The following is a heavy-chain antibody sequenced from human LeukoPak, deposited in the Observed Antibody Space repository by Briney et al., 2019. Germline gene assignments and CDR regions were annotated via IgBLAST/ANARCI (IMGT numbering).Heavy chain of an antibody. J-gene: IGHJ4*02. CDR1: GESFSGYY. Sequence: PSETLSLTCAVYGESFSGYYWSWIRQPPGKGLEWIGEINHGGSTNYNPSLKSRVTISVDTSKNQFSLKLSSVTAADTAVYYCARKQLWSNYFDYWGQGTLVTVSS. D-gene: IGHD5-18*01. V-gene: IGHV4-34*01. CDR3: ARKQLWSNYFDY. CDR2: INHGGST.